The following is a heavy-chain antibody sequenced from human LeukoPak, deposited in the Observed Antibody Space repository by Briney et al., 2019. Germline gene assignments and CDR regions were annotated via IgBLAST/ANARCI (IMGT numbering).Heavy chain of an antibody. CDR2: INPSGGST. J-gene: IGHJ4*02. CDR1: GCTFTSYY. D-gene: IGHD3-10*01. CDR3: ARGGDTMVRGVIPNDY. V-gene: IGHV1-46*01. Sequence: ASVKVSCKASGCTFTSYYMHWVRQAPGQGLEWMGIINPSGGSTSYAQKFQGRVTMTRDTSTSTVYMELSSLRSEDTAVYHCARGGDTMVRGVIPNDYWGQGTLVTVSS.